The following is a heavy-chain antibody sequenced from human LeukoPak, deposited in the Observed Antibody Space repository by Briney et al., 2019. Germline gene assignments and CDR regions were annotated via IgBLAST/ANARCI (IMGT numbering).Heavy chain of an antibody. J-gene: IGHJ4*02. CDR3: ARDPERYLRTGHYDY. Sequence: KPGGSLRLSCAGSGFTFSTSAMNWVRQVPGKGLEWVSSIDYDGSHIYYSASVKGRFSISRDNARDSVYLQMDSLRAEDTAAYYCARDPERYLRTGHYDYWGQGTLVIVSS. V-gene: IGHV3-21*01. CDR2: IDYDGSHI. CDR1: GFTFSTSA. D-gene: IGHD3-10*02.